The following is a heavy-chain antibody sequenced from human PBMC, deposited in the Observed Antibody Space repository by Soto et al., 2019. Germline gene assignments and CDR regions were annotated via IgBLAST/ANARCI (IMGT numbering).Heavy chain of an antibody. V-gene: IGHV1-18*04. D-gene: IGHD1-26*01. CDR1: GYTSADFG. Sequence: GASVKVSCKASGYTSADFGISWVRQAPGQGLEWMGWVSGNNGASNPAPKVQGRITMTLDTSTGVSYMALRSLRSDDTAVYYCGRGRSGQIVVFYWGQGTPVTVSS. CDR3: GRGRSGQIVVFY. CDR2: VSGNNGAS. J-gene: IGHJ4*02.